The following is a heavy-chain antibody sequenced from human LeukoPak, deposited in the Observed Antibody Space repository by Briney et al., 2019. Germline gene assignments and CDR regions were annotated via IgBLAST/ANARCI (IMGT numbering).Heavy chain of an antibody. J-gene: IGHJ5*02. Sequence: SETLSLTCTVSGGSISSYHWSWIRQPPGKGLEWIGYIYYSGSTNYNPSLKSRVTISVDTSKNQFSLKLSSVTAADTAVYYCAREGSGYYDFWSGYHPNWFDPWGQGTLVTVSS. V-gene: IGHV4-59*01. CDR2: IYYSGST. CDR1: GGSISSYH. CDR3: AREGSGYYDFWSGYHPNWFDP. D-gene: IGHD3-3*01.